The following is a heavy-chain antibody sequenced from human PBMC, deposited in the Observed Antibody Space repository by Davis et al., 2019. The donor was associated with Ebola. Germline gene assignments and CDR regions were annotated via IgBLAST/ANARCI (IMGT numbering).Heavy chain of an antibody. CDR3: ARDPIKHCTGGVCQGGVDY. J-gene: IGHJ4*02. V-gene: IGHV1-46*01. D-gene: IGHD2-8*02. CDR2: INPSGGST. CDR1: GYTFTSYY. Sequence: ASVKVSCKASGYTFTSYYMHWVRQAPGQGLEWMGIINPSGGSTSYAQKFQGRVTMTRDTSTSTVYMDLRSLRSDDTAVYYCARDPIKHCTGGVCQGGVDYWGQGTLVTVSS.